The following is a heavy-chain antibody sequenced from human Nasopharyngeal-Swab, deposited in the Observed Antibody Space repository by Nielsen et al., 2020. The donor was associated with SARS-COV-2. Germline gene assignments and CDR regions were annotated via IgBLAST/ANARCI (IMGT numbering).Heavy chain of an antibody. CDR1: GFTFSSYG. CDR3: ARPMFGVDTFPAEYFQH. D-gene: IGHD3-3*01. CDR2: IRYDGSNK. Sequence: GGSLRLSCAASGFTFSSYGMHWVRQVPGKGLEWVAFIRYDGSNKYYADSVKGRFTISRDNSKNTLYLQMNSLRAEDTAVYYCARPMFGVDTFPAEYFQHWGQGTLVTVSS. J-gene: IGHJ1*01. V-gene: IGHV3-30*02.